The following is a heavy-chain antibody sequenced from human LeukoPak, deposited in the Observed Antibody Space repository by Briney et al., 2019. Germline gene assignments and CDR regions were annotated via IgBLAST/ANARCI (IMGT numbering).Heavy chain of an antibody. CDR2: IYYSGST. Sequence: SETLSLTCTVSGGSISTSSYYWGWIRQPPGKGLEWIGSIYYSGSTYYNPSLKSRVTMSVDTSKNQFSLKLSSVTAADTAVYYCASDTVTTGGRDYWGQGTLVTVSS. CDR1: GGSISTSSYY. CDR3: ASDTVTTGGRDY. J-gene: IGHJ4*02. V-gene: IGHV4-39*07. D-gene: IGHD4-11*01.